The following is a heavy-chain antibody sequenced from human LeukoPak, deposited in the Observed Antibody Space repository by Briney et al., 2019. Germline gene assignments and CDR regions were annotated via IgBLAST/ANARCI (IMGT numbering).Heavy chain of an antibody. J-gene: IGHJ5*02. V-gene: IGHV3-21*01. D-gene: IGHD1-1*01. Sequence: AGGSLRLSCAASGFTFSSYSMNWVRQAPGKGLEWVSSISSSSSNIYYADSVKGRFTISRDNAKNSLYLQMNGLRAEDTAVYYCARGATDVTRWFDPWGQGTRVTVSS. CDR2: ISSSSSNI. CDR1: GFTFSSYS. CDR3: ARGATDVTRWFDP.